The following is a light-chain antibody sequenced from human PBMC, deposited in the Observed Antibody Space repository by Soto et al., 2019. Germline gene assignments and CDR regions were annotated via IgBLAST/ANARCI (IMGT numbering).Light chain of an antibody. CDR3: QQYSTYFRT. V-gene: IGKV3-15*01. CDR1: QSVSID. J-gene: IGKJ1*01. CDR2: DAS. Sequence: EIVMTQSRAPLSVSPGERATLSCRASQSVSIDLAWYQQTPGQAPRLLIYDASSLESGVPSRFSGGGSGTEFTLTIGSLQPDDFATYYCQQYSTYFRTVGQGTKGDIK.